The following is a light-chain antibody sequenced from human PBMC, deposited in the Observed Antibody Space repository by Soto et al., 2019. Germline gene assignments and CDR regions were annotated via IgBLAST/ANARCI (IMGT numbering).Light chain of an antibody. CDR1: QSVSSSY. CDR3: QQYGSSQYT. V-gene: IGKV3-20*01. CDR2: GAS. J-gene: IGKJ2*01. Sequence: EIVLTQSPGTLSLSPGERATLSCRASQSVSSSYLAWYQQKPGQAPRLLIYGASSRATGIPDRFSGSGSGTDFTLTISRLEPEDFAVYHCQQYGSSQYTFGKGTKLEIK.